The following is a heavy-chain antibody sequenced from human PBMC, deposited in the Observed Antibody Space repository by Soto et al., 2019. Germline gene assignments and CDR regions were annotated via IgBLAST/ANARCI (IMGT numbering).Heavy chain of an antibody. D-gene: IGHD1-7*01. CDR2: IYHSGYT. Sequence: QMRLQESGSGLVKPSQTLSLTCAVSGGSISSGGYAWNWIRQPPGKGLEWIGYIYHSGYTSYKPSLQNRVTISVDKSKHQFSLTLSFVTAADTAVYYCARDSLTGNYFDPWGQGTLVTVSS. J-gene: IGHJ5*02. CDR3: ARDSLTGNYFDP. CDR1: GGSISSGGYA. V-gene: IGHV4-30-2*01.